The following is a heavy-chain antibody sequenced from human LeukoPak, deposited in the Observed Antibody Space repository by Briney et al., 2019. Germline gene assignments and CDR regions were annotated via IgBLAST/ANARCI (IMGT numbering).Heavy chain of an antibody. CDR2: ISAYNGNT. CDR1: GYTFTSYG. D-gene: IGHD1-26*01. Sequence: GASVKVSCKASGYTFTSYGISWVRQAPGQGLEWMGWISAYNGNTNYAQKLQGRVTMTTDTSTSTAYMELSSLKASDTAMYYCARRVGATPGAFDIWGQGTMVTVSS. V-gene: IGHV1-18*01. CDR3: ARRVGATPGAFDI. J-gene: IGHJ3*02.